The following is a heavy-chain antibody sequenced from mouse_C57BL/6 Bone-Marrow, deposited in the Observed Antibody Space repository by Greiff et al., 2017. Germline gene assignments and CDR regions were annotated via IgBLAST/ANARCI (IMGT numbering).Heavy chain of an antibody. Sequence: EVQGVESGGGLVQPGGSLSLSCAASGFTFTDYYMSWVRQPPGKALEWLGFIRNKANGYTTEYSASVKGRFTIARDNSQSILYLQMNALRAEDSATYYCARSPFYEYDGGVYAMDYWGQGTSVTVSS. V-gene: IGHV7-3*01. CDR1: GFTFTDYY. CDR2: IRNKANGYTT. D-gene: IGHD2-4*01. J-gene: IGHJ4*01. CDR3: ARSPFYEYDGGVYAMDY.